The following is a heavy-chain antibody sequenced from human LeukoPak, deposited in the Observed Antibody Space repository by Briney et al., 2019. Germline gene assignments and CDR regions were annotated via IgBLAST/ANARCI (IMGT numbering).Heavy chain of an antibody. CDR3: ARVLSGVPPGPYYYGMDV. D-gene: IGHD1-14*01. V-gene: IGHV4-31*03. Sequence: SETLSLTCTVSGGSISSGGYYWSWIRQRPGKGLEWIGYIYYSGSTYYNPSLKSRVTISVDTSKSQFSLKLSSVTAADTAVYYCARVLSGVPPGPYYYGMDVWGQGTTVTVSS. CDR1: GGSISSGGYY. CDR2: IYYSGST. J-gene: IGHJ6*02.